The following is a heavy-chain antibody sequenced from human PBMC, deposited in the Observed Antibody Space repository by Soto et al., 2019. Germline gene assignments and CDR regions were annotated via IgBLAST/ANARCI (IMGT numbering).Heavy chain of an antibody. CDR3: AGAGYYFDD. Sequence: GGSLRLSCAASVVTFSDYSINWVRQAPGKGLEWVSYISSGSSIIYYADSVKGRFTISRDNAKNSLYLQMNSLRDEDTAVYYCAGAGYYFDDWGQGTLVTVSS. V-gene: IGHV3-48*02. CDR2: ISSGSSII. CDR1: VVTFSDYS. J-gene: IGHJ4*02. D-gene: IGHD6-13*01.